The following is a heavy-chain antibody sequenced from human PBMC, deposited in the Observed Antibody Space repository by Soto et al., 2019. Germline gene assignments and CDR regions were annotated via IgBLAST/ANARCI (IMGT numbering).Heavy chain of an antibody. J-gene: IGHJ4*02. V-gene: IGHV4-59*01. CDR1: GGSISSYY. Sequence: SETLSLTCTVSGGSISSYYWSWIRQPPGKGLEWIGYIYYSGSTNYNPSLKSRVTISVDTSKNQFSLKLSSVTAADTAVYYCARVAPTYYDFWSGYYAFDYFDYWGQGTLVTVSS. CDR3: ARVAPTYYDFWSGYYAFDYFDY. CDR2: IYYSGST. D-gene: IGHD3-3*01.